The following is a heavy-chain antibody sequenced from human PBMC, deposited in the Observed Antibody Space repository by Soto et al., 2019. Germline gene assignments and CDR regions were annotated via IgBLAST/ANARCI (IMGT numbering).Heavy chain of an antibody. CDR1: GYTYTSYG. CDR3: ARCGAEAYYDFWSGYYIDY. V-gene: IGHV1-18*01. CDR2: ISAYNGNT. J-gene: IGHJ4*02. D-gene: IGHD3-3*01. Sequence: ASVKVSCKASGYTYTSYGISWVRQAPGQGLEWMGWISAYNGNTNYAQKLQGRVTMTTDTSTSTAYMELRSLRSDDTAVYYCARCGAEAYYDFWSGYYIDYWGQGTLVTVS.